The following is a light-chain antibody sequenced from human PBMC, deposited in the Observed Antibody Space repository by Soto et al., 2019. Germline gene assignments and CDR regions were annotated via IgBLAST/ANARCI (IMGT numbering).Light chain of an antibody. J-gene: IGKJ2*01. Sequence: DIQMTQSPSSLSASVGDRVTITCRASQSISSYLNWYQQKPGKAPKLLIYAASNLQSGVPSRFSGSGSGTDFTFTISSLQPEDIATYYCQQYDNLPRTFGQGTKLEIK. V-gene: IGKV1-33*01. CDR2: AAS. CDR1: QSISSY. CDR3: QQYDNLPRT.